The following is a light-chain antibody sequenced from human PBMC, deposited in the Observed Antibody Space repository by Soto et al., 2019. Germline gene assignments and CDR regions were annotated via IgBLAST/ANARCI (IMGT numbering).Light chain of an antibody. Sequence: EIGLTQSPATLSLSPGERATLSCRASQTVSSYLAWYQQRPGQAPRLLIYDASNRATGIPARFSASGSGTDFTLTISSLEPEDFAVYYCQQGSHWPTFGQGTKVEIK. J-gene: IGKJ1*01. V-gene: IGKV3-11*01. CDR2: DAS. CDR1: QTVSSY. CDR3: QQGSHWPT.